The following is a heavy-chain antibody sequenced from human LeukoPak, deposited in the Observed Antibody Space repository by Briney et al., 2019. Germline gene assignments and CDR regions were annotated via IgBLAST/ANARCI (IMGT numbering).Heavy chain of an antibody. D-gene: IGHD3-9*01. J-gene: IGHJ5*02. Sequence: SETLSLTCTVSGGSISSYYWSWIRQPPGKGLEWIGYIYYSGSTNYNPSLKSRVTISVDTSKNQFSLKLSSVTAADTAVYYCARARHNFDWLLLNWFDPWGQGTLVTVSS. CDR3: ARARHNFDWLLLNWFDP. CDR1: GGSISSYY. CDR2: IYYSGST. V-gene: IGHV4-59*01.